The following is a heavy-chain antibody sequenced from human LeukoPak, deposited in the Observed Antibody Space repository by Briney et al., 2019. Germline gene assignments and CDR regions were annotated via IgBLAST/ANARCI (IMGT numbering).Heavy chain of an antibody. V-gene: IGHV1-69*13. CDR1: GGTFSSYA. CDR2: IIPIFGTA. J-gene: IGHJ4*02. Sequence: GASVTVSCKASGGTFSSYAISWVRQAPGQGLEWMGGIIPIFGTANYAQKFQGRVTITADESTSTAYMELSSLRSEDTAVYYCARYCSGGSCSAFDYWGQGTLVTVSS. CDR3: ARYCSGGSCSAFDY. D-gene: IGHD2-15*01.